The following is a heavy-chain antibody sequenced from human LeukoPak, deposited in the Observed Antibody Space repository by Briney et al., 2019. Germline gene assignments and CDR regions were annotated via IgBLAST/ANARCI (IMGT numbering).Heavy chain of an antibody. CDR1: GGTFSSYA. V-gene: IGHV1-69*13. CDR3: ARTFYYDSRKAFDI. J-gene: IGHJ3*02. CDR2: IIPIFGTA. Sequence: SVKVSCKASGGTFSSYAISWVRQAPGRGLEWMGGIIPIFGTANYAQKFQGRVTITADESTSTAYMELSSLRSEDTAVYYCARTFYYDSRKAFDIWGQGTMVTVSS. D-gene: IGHD3-22*01.